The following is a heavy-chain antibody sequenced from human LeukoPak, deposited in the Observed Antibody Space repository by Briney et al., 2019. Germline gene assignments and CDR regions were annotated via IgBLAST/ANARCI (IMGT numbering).Heavy chain of an antibody. Sequence: PGGSLRLSCAASGFSFGSYGMHWVRQAPGKGLEWVAFIRYDGSNKYYADSVKGRFTISRDNSKNTLYLRMNSLRAEDTAVYYCANLDSSGYSVFDYWGQGTLVTVSS. D-gene: IGHD3-22*01. CDR3: ANLDSSGYSVFDY. J-gene: IGHJ4*02. CDR2: IRYDGSNK. V-gene: IGHV3-30*02. CDR1: GFSFGSYG.